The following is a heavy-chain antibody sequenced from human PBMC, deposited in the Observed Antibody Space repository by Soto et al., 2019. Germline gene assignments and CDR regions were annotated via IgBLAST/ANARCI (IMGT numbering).Heavy chain of an antibody. Sequence: QLQLQESGPGLVKPSETLSLTCTVSGGSISSSSYYWGWIRQPPGKGLEWIGSIYYSGSTYYNPSRKSRSTISVDTSKNQFSLQLSSVTAADTAVYYCARHTPAISISDHWGQGTLVTVSS. V-gene: IGHV4-39*01. CDR2: IYYSGST. CDR3: ARHTPAISISDH. D-gene: IGHD2-15*01. CDR1: GGSISSSSYY. J-gene: IGHJ4*02.